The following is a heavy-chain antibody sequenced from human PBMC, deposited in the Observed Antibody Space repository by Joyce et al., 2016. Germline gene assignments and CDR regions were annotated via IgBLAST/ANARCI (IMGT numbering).Heavy chain of an antibody. CDR1: RGTFSSYS. V-gene: IGHV1-69*12. CDR2: IIPIFGTT. Sequence: QVYLEQSGAEVRKPGSSVKVSCKASRGTFSSYSIAWVRKAPGEGLEWMGEIIPIFGTTNYADKFQGRVSMTADASTSTANMELSGLTSEDMAIYYCARDTSRMTLKGMDVWGQGTTVTVSS. J-gene: IGHJ6*02. D-gene: IGHD2-21*02. CDR3: ARDTSRMTLKGMDV.